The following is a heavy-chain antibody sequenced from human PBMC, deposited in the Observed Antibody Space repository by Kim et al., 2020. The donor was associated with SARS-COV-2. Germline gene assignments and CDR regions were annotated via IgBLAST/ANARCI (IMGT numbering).Heavy chain of an antibody. Sequence: GGSLRLSCAASGFTFSDHHMSWVRQYPGKGLEWVGRSRNKDHSFSTDYAASVKGRFTISRDDSKNSLYMQMNSLKSEDTAVYYCSKSPPGDWGQGTLVTV. CDR1: GFTFSDHH. CDR2: SRNKDHSFST. V-gene: IGHV3-72*01. J-gene: IGHJ4*02. CDR3: SKSPPGD.